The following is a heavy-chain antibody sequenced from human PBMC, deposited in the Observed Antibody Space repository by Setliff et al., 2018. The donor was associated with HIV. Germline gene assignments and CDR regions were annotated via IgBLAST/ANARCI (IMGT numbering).Heavy chain of an antibody. CDR2: INQSGNT. D-gene: IGHD1-26*01. Sequence: SETLSLTCAVYGGSLSGYYWSWVRQSPGRGLEWIGEINQSGNTNFNPSLKSRVTISVDMSKNQFSLKLTSVTAADTAVYYCARGEGIVGAWKTWLDPWGQGTLVTVSS. CDR3: ARGEGIVGAWKTWLDP. J-gene: IGHJ5*02. V-gene: IGHV4-34*01. CDR1: GGSLSGYY.